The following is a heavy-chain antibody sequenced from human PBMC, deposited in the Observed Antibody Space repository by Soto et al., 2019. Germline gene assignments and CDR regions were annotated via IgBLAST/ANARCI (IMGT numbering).Heavy chain of an antibody. CDR1: GGTFSSYA. CDR2: IIPIFGTA. V-gene: IGHV1-69*13. J-gene: IGHJ4*02. Sequence: GASVKVSCKASGGTFSSYAISWVRQAPGQGLEWMGGIIPIFGTANYAQKFQGRVTITADESTSTAYMELSSLRSEDTAVYYCARLGYYDSSGVTFDYWGQGTLVTVSS. D-gene: IGHD3-22*01. CDR3: ARLGYYDSSGVTFDY.